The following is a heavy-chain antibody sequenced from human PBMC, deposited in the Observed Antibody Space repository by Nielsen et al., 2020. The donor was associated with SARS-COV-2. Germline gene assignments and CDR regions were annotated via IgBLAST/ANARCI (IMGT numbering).Heavy chain of an antibody. J-gene: IGHJ4*02. CDR1: GFTVSSNY. V-gene: IGHV3-23*01. CDR3: ARAPRSGPTTGSFDY. D-gene: IGHD1-26*01. CDR2: ISGSGSST. Sequence: GGSLRLSCAASGFTVSSNYMSWVRQAPGKGLEWVSGISGSGSSTYYADSVKGRFTISRDNSKSTLYLQVSSLRPADTAVYYCARAPRSGPTTGSFDYWGQGTLLTVSS.